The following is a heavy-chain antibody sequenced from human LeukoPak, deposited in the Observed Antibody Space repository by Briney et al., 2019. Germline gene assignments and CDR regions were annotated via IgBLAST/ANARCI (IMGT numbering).Heavy chain of an antibody. CDR2: IYPGDSDT. V-gene: IGHV5-51*01. J-gene: IGHJ4*02. CDR1: GYRFTSYW. D-gene: IGHD5-24*01. Sequence: GESLKISCKGSGYRFTSYWIGWVRQMPGKGLEWMGIIYPGDSDTRYSPSFQGQVTISADKSISTAYLQWSSLKASDTAMYYCARLLRRDGYNYYFDYWGQGTLVTVSS. CDR3: ARLLRRDGYNYYFDY.